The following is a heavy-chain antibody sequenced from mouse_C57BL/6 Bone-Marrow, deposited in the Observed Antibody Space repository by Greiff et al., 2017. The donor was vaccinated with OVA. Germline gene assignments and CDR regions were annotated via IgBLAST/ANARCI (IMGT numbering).Heavy chain of an antibody. V-gene: IGHV1-81*01. J-gene: IGHJ4*01. CDR1: GYTFTSYG. CDR2: IYPRSGNT. Sequence: QVQLKESGAELARPGASVKLSCKASGYTFTSYGISWVKQRTGQGLEWIGEIYPRSGNTYYNEKFKGKATLTADKSSSTAYMELRSLTSEDSAVYFCARGRGITTFMDYWGQGTSVTVSS. D-gene: IGHD1-1*01. CDR3: ARGRGITTFMDY.